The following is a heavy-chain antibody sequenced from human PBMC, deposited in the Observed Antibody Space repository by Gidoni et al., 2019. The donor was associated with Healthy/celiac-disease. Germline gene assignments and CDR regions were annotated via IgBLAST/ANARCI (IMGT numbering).Heavy chain of an antibody. J-gene: IGHJ4*02. CDR3: ARHGEYYYGSGSYYTFDY. Sequence: QLQLQESGPGLVKPSETLSLTCTVSGGSISSSSYYWGWIRQPPGKGLEWIGSIYYSGSTYYNPSLKSRVTISVDTSKNQFSLKLSSVTAADTAVYYCARHGEYYYGSGSYYTFDYWGQGTLVTVSS. V-gene: IGHV4-39*01. CDR1: GGSISSSSYY. D-gene: IGHD3-10*01. CDR2: IYYSGST.